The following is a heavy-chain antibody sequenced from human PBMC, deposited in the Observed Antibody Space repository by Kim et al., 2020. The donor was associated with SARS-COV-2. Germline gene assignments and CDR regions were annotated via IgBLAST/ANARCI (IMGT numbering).Heavy chain of an antibody. D-gene: IGHD5-12*01. V-gene: IGHV1-69*13. CDR1: GGTFSSYA. Sequence: SVKVSCKASGGTFSSYAISWVRQAPGQGLEWMGGIIPIFGTANYAQKFQGRVTITADESTSTAYMELSSLRSEDTAVYYCARSVEDGYNLSYFDYWGQGTLVTVSS. CDR3: ARSVEDGYNLSYFDY. J-gene: IGHJ4*02. CDR2: IIPIFGTA.